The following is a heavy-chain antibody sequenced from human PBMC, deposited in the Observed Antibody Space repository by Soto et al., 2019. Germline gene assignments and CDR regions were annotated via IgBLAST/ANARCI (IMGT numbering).Heavy chain of an antibody. CDR3: ARKVPGSTTRPDYWYFDL. Sequence: EVQLLESGGGLVQPGGSLRLSCAASGVTFISYAMNWVRQAPGKGLQWVAAISGGGDATFYADSVKGRFTISRDNSRNTVSLQMNSLGADDTAVYYCARKVPGSTTRPDYWYFDLCGRGTLVTVSS. V-gene: IGHV3-23*01. J-gene: IGHJ2*01. CDR2: ISGGGDAT. CDR1: GVTFISYA. D-gene: IGHD3-10*01.